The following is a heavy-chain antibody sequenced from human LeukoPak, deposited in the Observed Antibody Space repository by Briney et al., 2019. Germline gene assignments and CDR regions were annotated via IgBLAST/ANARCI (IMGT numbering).Heavy chain of an antibody. J-gene: IGHJ4*02. D-gene: IGHD3-10*01. CDR2: ITWNSHSI. Sequence: PGGSLRLSCAASGFTFDDYDMHWVRQAPGKGLEWVSGITWNSHSIAYADSVKGRFTISRDNSKNTLYLQMNSLRAEDTAVYYCASRIYGSGFGYFDYWGQGTLVTVSS. CDR1: GFTFDDYD. CDR3: ASRIYGSGFGYFDY. V-gene: IGHV3-9*01.